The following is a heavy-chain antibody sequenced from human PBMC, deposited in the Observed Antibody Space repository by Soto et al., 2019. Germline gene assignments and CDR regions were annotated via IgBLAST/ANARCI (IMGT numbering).Heavy chain of an antibody. CDR2: ISAYNGNT. D-gene: IGHD4-17*01. J-gene: IGHJ3*02. CDR1: GYTFTSYG. V-gene: IGHV1-18*01. CDR3: ARDWMDYGDYDDAFDI. Sequence: ASVKVSCKASGYTFTSYGISWVRQAPGQGLEWMGWISAYNGNTNYAQKLQGRVTMTTDTSTSTAYMELRSLRSDDTAVYYCARDWMDYGDYDDAFDIWGQGKMVPVSS.